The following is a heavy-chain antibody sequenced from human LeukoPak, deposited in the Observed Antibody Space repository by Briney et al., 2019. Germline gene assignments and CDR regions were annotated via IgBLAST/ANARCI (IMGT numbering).Heavy chain of an antibody. CDR3: AREREGPYGYLDY. D-gene: IGHD4-17*01. CDR1: GFTFDDYG. V-gene: IGHV3-20*04. Sequence: GGSLRLSCAASGFTFDDYGMSWVRHAPGKGLEWVSGINWNGGSTGYADSVKGRFTISRDNSKNTLYLQMNSLRAEDTAVYYCAREREGPYGYLDYWGQGTLVTVSS. CDR2: INWNGGST. J-gene: IGHJ4*02.